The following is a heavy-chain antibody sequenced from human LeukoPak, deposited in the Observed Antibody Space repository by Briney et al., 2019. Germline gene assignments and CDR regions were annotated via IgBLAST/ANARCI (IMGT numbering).Heavy chain of an antibody. CDR1: GGSISSGSYY. D-gene: IGHD5-24*01. CDR2: IYTSGST. V-gene: IGHV4-61*02. Sequence: SETLSLTCTVSGGSISSGSYYWSWIRQPAGKGLEWIGRIYTSGSTNYNPSLKSRVTISVDTSKNQFSLKLSSVTAADTAVYYCAREKRDGYNYFDYWGQGTLVTVSS. J-gene: IGHJ4*02. CDR3: AREKRDGYNYFDY.